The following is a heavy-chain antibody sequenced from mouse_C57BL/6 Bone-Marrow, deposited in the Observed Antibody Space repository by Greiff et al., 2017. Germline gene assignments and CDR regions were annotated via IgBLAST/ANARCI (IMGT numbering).Heavy chain of an antibody. V-gene: IGHV1-64*01. CDR1: GYTFTSYW. CDR2: IHPNSGST. D-gene: IGHD1-1*01. J-gene: IGHJ1*03. CDR3: ARRGYYGSPRYFDV. Sequence: QVQLQQPGAELVKPGASVKLSCKASGYTFTSYWMHWVKQRPGQGLEWIGMIHPNSGSTNYNEKFKSKATLTVEKSSSTAYMQLSSLTSEDAAVYYCARRGYYGSPRYFDVWGTGTTVTVSS.